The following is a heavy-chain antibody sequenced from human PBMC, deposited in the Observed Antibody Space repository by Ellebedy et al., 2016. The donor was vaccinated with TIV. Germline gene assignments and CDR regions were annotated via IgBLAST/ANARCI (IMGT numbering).Heavy chain of an antibody. V-gene: IGHV4-59*01. CDR1: GASISSSS. CDR2: ISNTGRT. J-gene: IGHJ4*02. D-gene: IGHD3-16*01. CDR3: ARDRRGGYDF. Sequence: MPSETLSLTCTVSGASISSSSWSWIRQTPGKDLEWIGYISNTGRTNSNPSLQSRVTISADTSRNQFSLTLRSLTAADTAVYYWARDRRGGYDFWGQGTLLAVSS.